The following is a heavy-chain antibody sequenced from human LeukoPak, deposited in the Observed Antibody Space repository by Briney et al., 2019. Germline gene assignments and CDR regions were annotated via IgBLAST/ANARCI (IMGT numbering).Heavy chain of an antibody. V-gene: IGHV3-9*01. CDR1: GFTFDDYA. CDR2: ISWNSGSI. J-gene: IGHJ4*02. CDR3: AREQQGRRAAFDY. Sequence: GGSLRLSCAASGFTFDDYAMHWVRQAPGKGLEWFSGISWNSGSIGYADSVKGRFTISRDNSRNTLYLQMNSLRTEDTAVYYCAREQQGRRAAFDYWGQGTPVTVSS. D-gene: IGHD1-1*01.